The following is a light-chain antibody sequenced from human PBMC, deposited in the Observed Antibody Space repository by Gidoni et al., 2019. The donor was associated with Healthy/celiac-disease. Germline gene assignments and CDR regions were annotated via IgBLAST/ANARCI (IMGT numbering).Light chain of an antibody. Sequence: QSVLTQPPSVSGAPGQRVTISCTGSSSNIRAGYDVHWYQRLPGTAPKLLIYGNSKQPSRIPYRFSGSKSGTSASLAITGLQAEDEADYYCQSYDSSLSGHVVFGGGTKLTVL. V-gene: IGLV1-40*01. CDR1: SSNIRAGYD. J-gene: IGLJ2*01. CDR3: QSYDSSLSGHVV. CDR2: GNS.